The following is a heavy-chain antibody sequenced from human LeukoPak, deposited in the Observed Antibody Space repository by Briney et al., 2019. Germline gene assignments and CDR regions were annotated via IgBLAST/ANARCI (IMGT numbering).Heavy chain of an antibody. V-gene: IGHV3-30-3*01. Sequence: GGSLRLSCAASGFTFSYAMHWVRQAPGKGLEWAAVISSDTNYKNYADSVKGRFSISRDNSNKMLYLQMSSLRVEDTAVYYCARVTRVGTIVWGQGTLVTVFS. D-gene: IGHD1-26*01. CDR1: GFTFSYA. J-gene: IGHJ4*02. CDR2: ISSDTNYK. CDR3: ARVTRVGTIV.